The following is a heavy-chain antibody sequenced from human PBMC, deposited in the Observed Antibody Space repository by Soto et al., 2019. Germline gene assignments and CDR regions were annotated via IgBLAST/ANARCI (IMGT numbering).Heavy chain of an antibody. Sequence: PSETMSLTSTVSGGSISSSRYHWGWIRQPPGKGLEWIGSIHYSGSTNSNPSLKSRVTISVDKSKNQFSLKLSSVTAADTAVYYCAREAPGTSYFDCWGRGTQVTVSS. CDR3: AREAPGTSYFDC. CDR1: GGSISSSRYH. J-gene: IGHJ4*02. CDR2: IHYSGST. D-gene: IGHD6-13*01. V-gene: IGHV4-39*07.